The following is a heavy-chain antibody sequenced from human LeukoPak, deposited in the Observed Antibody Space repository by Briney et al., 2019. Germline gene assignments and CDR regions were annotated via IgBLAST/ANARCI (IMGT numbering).Heavy chain of an antibody. J-gene: IGHJ4*02. CDR2: MNPNSGNT. CDR1: GYTFTGYD. D-gene: IGHD6-19*01. V-gene: IGHV1-8*01. Sequence: ASVKVSCKASGYTFTGYDINWVRQAAGQGVECMGWMNPNSGNTGYAQKFQGRVTMTRNTSIRTACMELSSLRSEDTAVYYCARVGSAVAGTDFDFWGQGTLVTVSS. CDR3: ARVGSAVAGTDFDF.